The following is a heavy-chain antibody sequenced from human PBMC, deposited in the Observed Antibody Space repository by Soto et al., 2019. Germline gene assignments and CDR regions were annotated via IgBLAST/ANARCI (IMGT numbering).Heavy chain of an antibody. V-gene: IGHV1-69*12. J-gene: IGHJ6*02. CDR1: GGTFSSYA. D-gene: IGHD2-2*01. Sequence: QVQLVQSGAEVKKPGSSVNVSCKASGGTFSSYAISWVRQAPGQGLEWMGGIIPIFGTANSAQKFQGRVTITADESTSPAYMEMSSMRSEDTAVYYCAHHVPAAGYYYGMDVWGQGTTVTVSS. CDR2: IIPIFGTA. CDR3: AHHVPAAGYYYGMDV.